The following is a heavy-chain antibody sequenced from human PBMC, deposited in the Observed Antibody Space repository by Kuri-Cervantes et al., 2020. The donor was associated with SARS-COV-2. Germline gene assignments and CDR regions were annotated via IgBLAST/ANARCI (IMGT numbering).Heavy chain of an antibody. Sequence: GGSLRLSCAASGFSFSNYSMHWVRQAPGKGLEWVASISYEGSNKHYADSVKDRFTISRDYSRDTLYLQMNSLRAEDTAVYYCVKSRRYFDLWGRGTLVTVSS. CDR2: ISYEGSNK. CDR3: VKSRRYFDL. CDR1: GFSFSNYS. V-gene: IGHV3-30*03. J-gene: IGHJ2*01.